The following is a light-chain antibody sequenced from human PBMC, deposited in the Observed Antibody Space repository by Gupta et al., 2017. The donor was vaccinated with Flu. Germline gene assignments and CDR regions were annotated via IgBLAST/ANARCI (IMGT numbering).Light chain of an antibody. CDR2: DAS. CDR1: QGVSYN. Sequence: EIVLTQSPATLSVSPGERATLSCRASQGVSYNLAWYQQKVGQTPRLLIYDASTRAAGIPARFSGSGSGTEFTLTISSLQSEDFAVYYGQQYNNWPPWTFGQGTKVEIK. CDR3: QQYNNWPPWT. J-gene: IGKJ1*01. V-gene: IGKV3-15*01.